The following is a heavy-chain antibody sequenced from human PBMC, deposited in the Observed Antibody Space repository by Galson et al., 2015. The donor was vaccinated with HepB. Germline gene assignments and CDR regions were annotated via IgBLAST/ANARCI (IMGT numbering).Heavy chain of an antibody. D-gene: IGHD2-21*01. CDR2: ISSDGSYI. CDR1: GITFNDYN. V-gene: IGHV3-21*01. CDR3: TREPPLWTPFDC. J-gene: IGHJ4*02. Sequence: SLRLSCAASGITFNDYNMIWVRQAPGKGLEWVSYISSDGSYISYADSVTGRFTVSRDNPKNSLYLQMNSLRAEDTAIYYCTREPPLWTPFDCWGQGTLVTVSS.